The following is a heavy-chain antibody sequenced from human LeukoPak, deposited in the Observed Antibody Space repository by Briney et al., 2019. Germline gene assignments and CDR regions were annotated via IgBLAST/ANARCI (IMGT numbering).Heavy chain of an antibody. D-gene: IGHD3-10*01. CDR1: GFTFSNYG. CDR2: IWYDGSNK. Sequence: GGSLRLSCAASGFTFSNYGMHWVRQAPGKGLEWVAVIWYDGSNKYYADSVKGRFTISRDNSKNTLYLQMNSLRDDDTAVYHCARGCGSGSYPIDYWGQGTLVTVSS. V-gene: IGHV3-33*01. J-gene: IGHJ4*02. CDR3: ARGCGSGSYPIDY.